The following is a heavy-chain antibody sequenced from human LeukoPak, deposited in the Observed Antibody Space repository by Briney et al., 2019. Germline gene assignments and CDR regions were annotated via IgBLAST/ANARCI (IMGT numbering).Heavy chain of an antibody. CDR3: ARHWRHDYSGSYAFDY. J-gene: IGHJ4*02. D-gene: IGHD2-15*01. CDR1: GYSISSGYS. Sequence: PSETLSLTCTVSGYSISSGYSWGWIRQPPGKGLEWIGYLYFSGSTSYNPSLKSRVTISVDTSKNQLSLKLSSVTAADTAVYYCARHWRHDYSGSYAFDYWGQGTLVTVSS. CDR2: LYFSGST. V-gene: IGHV4-38-2*02.